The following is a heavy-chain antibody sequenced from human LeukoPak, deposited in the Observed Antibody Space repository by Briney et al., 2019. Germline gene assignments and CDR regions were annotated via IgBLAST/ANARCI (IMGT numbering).Heavy chain of an antibody. CDR3: ARKTTGTTYYFDY. CDR1: GFTFSSYA. J-gene: IGHJ4*02. D-gene: IGHD1-1*01. CDR2: ISGSGGST. Sequence: GGSLRLSCAASGFTFSSYAMSWVRQAPGKGLEWVSAISGSGGSTNYADSVKGRFTIPRDNSKNTLYLQMNSLRAEDTAVYYCARKTTGTTYYFDYWGQGTLVTVSS. V-gene: IGHV3-23*01.